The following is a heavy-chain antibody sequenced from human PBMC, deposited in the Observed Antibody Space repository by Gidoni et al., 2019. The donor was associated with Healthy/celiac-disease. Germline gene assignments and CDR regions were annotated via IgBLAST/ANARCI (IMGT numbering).Heavy chain of an antibody. Sequence: QLQLQESGPGLVKPSETLSLTCTVSGGSISSSSYYWGWIRQPPGKGLEWIGSIYYSGSTYYNPSLKSRVTISVDTSKNQFSLKLSSVTAADTAVYYCARELLPRIQLWSNDAFDIWGQGTMVTVSS. V-gene: IGHV4-39*07. CDR2: IYYSGST. CDR1: GGSISSSSYY. CDR3: ARELLPRIQLWSNDAFDI. D-gene: IGHD5-18*01. J-gene: IGHJ3*02.